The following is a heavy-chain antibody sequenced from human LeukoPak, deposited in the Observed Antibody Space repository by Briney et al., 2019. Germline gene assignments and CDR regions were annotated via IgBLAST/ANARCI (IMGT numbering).Heavy chain of an antibody. CDR1: GYTLTELS. CDR2: FDPEDGET. D-gene: IGHD2-15*01. Sequence: ASVKVSCKVSGYTLTELSMHWVRQAPGKGLEWMGGFDPEDGETIYAQKFQGRVTMTEDTSTDTAYMELSSLRSEDTAVYYCATGGGHCSGGSCYWGYMDVWGKRTTVTVSS. J-gene: IGHJ6*03. CDR3: ATGGGHCSGGSCYWGYMDV. V-gene: IGHV1-24*01.